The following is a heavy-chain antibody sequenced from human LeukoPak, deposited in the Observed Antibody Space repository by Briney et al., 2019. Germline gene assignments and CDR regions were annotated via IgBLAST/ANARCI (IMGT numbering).Heavy chain of an antibody. D-gene: IGHD4-17*01. CDR3: ARGRSPYGDYGWFDP. Sequence: ASVKVSCKASGYTFTSYYMHWVRQAPGQGLEWMGIINPSGGSTSYAQKFQGRVTMTRDTSTSTVYMELSSLRSEDTAVYYCARGRSPYGDYGWFDPWGQGTLVTVSS. CDR1: GYTFTSYY. J-gene: IGHJ5*02. CDR2: INPSGGST. V-gene: IGHV1-46*01.